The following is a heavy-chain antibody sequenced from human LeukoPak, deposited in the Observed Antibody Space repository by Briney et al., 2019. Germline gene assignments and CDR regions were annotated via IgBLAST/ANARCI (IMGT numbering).Heavy chain of an antibody. V-gene: IGHV3-73*01. CDR1: GFTFSGSA. J-gene: IGHJ4*02. CDR2: IRSKANSYAT. D-gene: IGHD3-22*01. Sequence: GGSLRLSCAASGFTFSGSAMHWVRQASGKGLEWVGRIRSKANSYATAYAASVKGRFTISRDDSKNTAYLQMNSLKTEDTAVYYCTSSLYDSSGYYFLFVWGQGTLVTVSS. CDR3: TSSLYDSSGYYFLFV.